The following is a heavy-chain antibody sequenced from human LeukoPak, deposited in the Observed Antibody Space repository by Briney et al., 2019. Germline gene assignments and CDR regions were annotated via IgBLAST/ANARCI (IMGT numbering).Heavy chain of an antibody. CDR2: TIGGNGPA. V-gene: IGHV3-15*01. J-gene: IGHJ4*02. D-gene: IGHD4-23*01. CDR1: GLIFRDAW. CDR3: TWMATVVTVDI. Sequence: GSLLLSCAVSGLIFRDAWLCWVRPAPGKGLEWIGRTIGGNGPADYAAPVKGRFTISRDYSKDTMYLHMNSLKTEDTAVYYCTWMATVVTVDIWGQGTLVTVSS.